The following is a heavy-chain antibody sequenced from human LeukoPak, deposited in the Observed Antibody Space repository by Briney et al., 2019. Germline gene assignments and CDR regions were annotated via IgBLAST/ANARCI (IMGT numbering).Heavy chain of an antibody. CDR2: ISGSGSYT. CDR1: GFTFSSYA. Sequence: GGSLRLSCAASGFTFSSYAMSWVRQAPGKGLEWVSAISGSGSYTYYGDSVKGWFTISRDNSKNTIYLQMNSLRAEDTAVYYCAKIIAAANRPTFDYWGQGTLVTVSS. CDR3: AKIIAAANRPTFDY. D-gene: IGHD6-13*01. V-gene: IGHV3-23*01. J-gene: IGHJ4*02.